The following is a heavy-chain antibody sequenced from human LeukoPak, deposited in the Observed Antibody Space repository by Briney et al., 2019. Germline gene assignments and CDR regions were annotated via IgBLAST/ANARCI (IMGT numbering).Heavy chain of an antibody. D-gene: IGHD3-3*01. Sequence: ASVKVSCKASGGTFSSYAISWVRQATGQGLEWMGWMNPNSGNTGYAQKFQGRVTITRNTSISTAYMELSSLRSEDTAVYYCARGSYYDFWSGYYVYPTYYYYMDVWGKGTTVTVSS. CDR2: MNPNSGNT. V-gene: IGHV1-8*03. CDR1: GGTFSSYA. CDR3: ARGSYYDFWSGYYVYPTYYYYMDV. J-gene: IGHJ6*03.